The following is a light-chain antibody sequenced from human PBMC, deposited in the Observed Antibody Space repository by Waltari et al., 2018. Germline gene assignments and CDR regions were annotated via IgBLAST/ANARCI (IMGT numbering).Light chain of an antibody. Sequence: QSALTQPPSASGSPGQSVTISCTGTSSDVGGYHYVSWFQQRPGKAPKVMIYEVSKRPSGVPDRVPGSKSGNTASLIVSGLQAEDEADYYCGTWDSSLSVVVFGGGTKLTVL. J-gene: IGLJ2*01. V-gene: IGLV2-8*01. CDR3: GTWDSSLSVVV. CDR1: SSDVGGYHY. CDR2: EVS.